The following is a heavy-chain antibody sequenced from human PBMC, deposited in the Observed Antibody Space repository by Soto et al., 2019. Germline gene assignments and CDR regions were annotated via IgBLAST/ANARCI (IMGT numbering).Heavy chain of an antibody. CDR1: GYSFTDYD. D-gene: IGHD2-8*01. J-gene: IGHJ6*02. Sequence: ASVEVSCKASGYSFTDYDIHWVLQAPGQGLEWLGRINPKSGGTSTAQKFQGWVTMTRDRSISTVYMELTRLRSDDTAVYFCARGHSTDCSNGVCSFFYNQEMDVWGQGTTVTVSS. V-gene: IGHV1-2*04. CDR3: ARGHSTDCSNGVCSFFYNQEMDV. CDR2: INPKSGGT.